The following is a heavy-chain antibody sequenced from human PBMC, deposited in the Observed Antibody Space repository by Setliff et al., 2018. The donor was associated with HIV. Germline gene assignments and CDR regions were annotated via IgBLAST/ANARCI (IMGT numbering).Heavy chain of an antibody. CDR2: IYTSGST. V-gene: IGHV4-61*09. J-gene: IGHJ5*02. Sequence: SETLSLTCTVSGGSISSGSYYWSWIRQPAGKGLEWIGHIYTSGSTNYNASLRSRVPMSVDTSKNLFSLTLRSVTAADTAVYYCASAGPYCGDDCPYNWLTPWGQGTLVTVSS. CDR3: ASAGPYCGDDCPYNWLTP. CDR1: GGSISSGSYY. D-gene: IGHD2-21*02.